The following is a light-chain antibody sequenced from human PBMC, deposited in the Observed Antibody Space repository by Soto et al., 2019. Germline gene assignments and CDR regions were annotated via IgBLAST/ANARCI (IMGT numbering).Light chain of an antibody. V-gene: IGKV1-33*01. J-gene: IGKJ5*01. CDR3: QQYDNLPT. CDR1: QNINNY. CDR2: DAS. Sequence: DIRLRNPPSALSPSVGNRVASSVQASQNINNYLNWYQQKPGRAPKLLIYDASNLEAGVPSRFRGSGSGTDFTFTISRLKPEDIATYYCQQYDNLPTFGQGTRLEI.